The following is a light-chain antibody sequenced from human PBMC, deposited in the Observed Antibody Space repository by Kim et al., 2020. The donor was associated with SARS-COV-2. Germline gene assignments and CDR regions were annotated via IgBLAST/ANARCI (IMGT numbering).Light chain of an antibody. J-gene: IGLJ2*01. CDR2: QDT. CDR3: QTWDSITVV. V-gene: IGLV3-1*01. Sequence: SVSPGQTASIPCSGDKLGEKYACWYQHKPGQSPVLVIYQDTKRPSGIPERFSGSNSGNTATLTISGTQAMDEADYYCQTWDSITVVFGGGTQLTVL. CDR1: KLGEKY.